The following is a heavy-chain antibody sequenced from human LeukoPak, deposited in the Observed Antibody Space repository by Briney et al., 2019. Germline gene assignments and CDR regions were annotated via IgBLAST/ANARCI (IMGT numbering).Heavy chain of an antibody. Sequence: GEPLKISCKGSGYSFTSYWFGWGRQMPGKGLEWMGIIYPANSDTTYNPSFQGQVTISVDKSISTAYLQWSSLKASDTAMYYCARRAHLGDNYFDYWGQGTLVTVSS. J-gene: IGHJ4*02. CDR1: GYSFTSYW. CDR3: ARRAHLGDNYFDY. V-gene: IGHV5-51*01. D-gene: IGHD3-9*01. CDR2: IYPANSDT.